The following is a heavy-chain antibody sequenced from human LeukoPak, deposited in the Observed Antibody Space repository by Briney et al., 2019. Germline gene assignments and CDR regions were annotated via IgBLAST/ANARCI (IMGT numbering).Heavy chain of an antibody. CDR3: AKDLRGARSLTFDY. CDR2: ISSSGSTI. D-gene: IGHD3-9*01. Sequence: PGGSLRLSCAASGFTFSSYEMNWVRQAPGKGLEWVSYISSSGSTIYYADSVKGRFTLSRDNAKNSLYLQMNSLRAEDTAVYYCAKDLRGARSLTFDYWGQGTLVTVSS. CDR1: GFTFSSYE. V-gene: IGHV3-48*03. J-gene: IGHJ4*02.